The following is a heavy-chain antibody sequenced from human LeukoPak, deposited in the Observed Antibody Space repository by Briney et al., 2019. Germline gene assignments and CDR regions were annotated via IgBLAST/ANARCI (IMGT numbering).Heavy chain of an antibody. J-gene: IGHJ4*02. CDR2: ISSSTSFT. CDR1: GFTFSDYY. D-gene: IGHD6-19*01. V-gene: IGHV3-11*06. Sequence: PGGSLRLSCAASGFTFSDYYMSWIRQAPGKGLEWVSHISSSTSFTNYADSVKGRCTISRDNAKNTLYLQMNSLRAEDTAVYYCARVSEGAVAGYYFDYWGQGTLVTVSS. CDR3: ARVSEGAVAGYYFDY.